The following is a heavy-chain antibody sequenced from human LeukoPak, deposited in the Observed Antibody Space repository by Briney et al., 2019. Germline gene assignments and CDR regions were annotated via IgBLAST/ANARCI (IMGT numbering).Heavy chain of an antibody. CDR3: ARFRYTEYQLLEP. J-gene: IGHJ5*02. D-gene: IGHD2-2*01. CDR1: GYTFTGYY. Sequence: SVKVSCKASGYTFTGYYMHWVRQAPGQGLEWMGGIIPIFGTANYAQKFQGRVTITADESTSTAYMELSSLRSEDTAVYYCARFRYTEYQLLEPWGQGTLVTVSS. V-gene: IGHV1-69*13. CDR2: IIPIFGTA.